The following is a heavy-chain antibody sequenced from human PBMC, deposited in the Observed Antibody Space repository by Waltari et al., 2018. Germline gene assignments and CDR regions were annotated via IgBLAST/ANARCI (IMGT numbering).Heavy chain of an antibody. V-gene: IGHV1-18*01. J-gene: IGHJ4*02. Sequence: QVQLVQSGAEAKKPGASVKVSCKASGYTFTSYGISWVRQAPGQGLEWMGWISAYNGNTNYAQKLQGRVTMTTDTSTSTAYMELRSLRSDDTAVYYCALTRGVVPAAIKFDYWGQGTLVTVSS. D-gene: IGHD2-2*01. CDR3: ALTRGVVPAAIKFDY. CDR1: GYTFTSYG. CDR2: ISAYNGNT.